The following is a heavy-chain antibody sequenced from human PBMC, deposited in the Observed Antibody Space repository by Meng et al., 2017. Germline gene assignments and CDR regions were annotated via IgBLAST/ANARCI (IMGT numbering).Heavy chain of an antibody. CDR3: AIHRDGYNTKSHAFDI. CDR2: IYPGDSDT. J-gene: IGHJ3*02. CDR1: GYSFTSYW. Sequence: GASLKISCKGSGYSFTSYWIGWVRQMPGKGLEWMGIIYPGDSDTRYSPSFQGPITISADKSISTAYLQWSSLKASDTAMYYCAIHRDGYNTKSHAFDIWGQGTMVTVSS. D-gene: IGHD5-24*01. V-gene: IGHV5-51*01.